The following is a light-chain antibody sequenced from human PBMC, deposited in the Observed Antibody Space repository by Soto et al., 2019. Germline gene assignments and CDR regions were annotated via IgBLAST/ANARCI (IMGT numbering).Light chain of an antibody. CDR3: QQYSHLIT. Sequence: DIQSSYWRSTLPESVEDQVTVICRASQSVSGWLAWYQHKPGKAPTVLIYDAAKLETGVPSRFSGSGSGKDFTFTISSLQPEDIATYYCQQYSHLITFGQGTRLEIK. J-gene: IGKJ5*01. CDR2: DAA. CDR1: QSVSGW. V-gene: IGKV1-5*02.